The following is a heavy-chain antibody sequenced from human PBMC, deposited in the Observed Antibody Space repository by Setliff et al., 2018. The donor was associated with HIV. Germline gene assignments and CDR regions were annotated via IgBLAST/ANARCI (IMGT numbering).Heavy chain of an antibody. V-gene: IGHV4-39*01. D-gene: IGHD1-26*01. CDR2: IYYSGST. J-gene: IGHJ4*02. CDR1: GGSISSSSYY. Sequence: KPSETLSLTCTVSGGSISSSSYYWGWIRQPPGKGLEWIGSIYYSGSTYYNPSLKSRVTISVDTSKNQFSLKLSSVTAADTAVYYCARLSHLVGAKYYFDYWGQGTLVTVSS. CDR3: ARLSHLVGAKYYFDY.